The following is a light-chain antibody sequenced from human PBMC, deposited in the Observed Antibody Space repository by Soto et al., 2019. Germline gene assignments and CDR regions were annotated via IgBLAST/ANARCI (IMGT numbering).Light chain of an antibody. CDR2: SNN. Sequence: QSVLTQPPSVSGAPVQRVTISCTGSSSNIGAGFDVHWYQQFPRTAPKLLIYSNNNRPSGVPDRFSVSKSATSASLAITGLQAADEADYYCQSYDSSLSAYVFGSGTKVTVL. CDR3: QSYDSSLSAYV. CDR1: SSNIGAGFD. J-gene: IGLJ1*01. V-gene: IGLV1-40*01.